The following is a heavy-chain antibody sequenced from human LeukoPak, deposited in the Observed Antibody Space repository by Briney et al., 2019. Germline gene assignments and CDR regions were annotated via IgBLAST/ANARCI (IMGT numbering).Heavy chain of an antibody. CDR3: ARQGGSGSYYE. J-gene: IGHJ4*02. CDR2: IYYSGST. CDR1: GGSISSHY. Sequence: PSETLSLTCTVSGGSISSHYWSWIRQPPGKGLEWIGYIYYSGSTNYNPSLKSRVTISVDTCKNQFSLKLNSVTAADTAVYYCARQGGSGSYYEWGQGTLVSVAS. V-gene: IGHV4-59*11. D-gene: IGHD3-10*01.